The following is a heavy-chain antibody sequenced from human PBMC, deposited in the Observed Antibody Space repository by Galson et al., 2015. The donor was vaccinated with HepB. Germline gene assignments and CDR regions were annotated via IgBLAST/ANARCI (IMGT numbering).Heavy chain of an antibody. Sequence: YTFTSYGISWVRQAPGQGLEWMGWISAYNGNTNYAQKLQGRVTMTTDTSTSTAYMELRSLRSDDTAVYYCARYARWGDYGESRYYYYGMDVWGQGTTVTVSS. CDR2: ISAYNGNT. J-gene: IGHJ6*02. CDR1: YTFTSYG. V-gene: IGHV1-18*01. D-gene: IGHD4-17*01. CDR3: ARYARWGDYGESRYYYYGMDV.